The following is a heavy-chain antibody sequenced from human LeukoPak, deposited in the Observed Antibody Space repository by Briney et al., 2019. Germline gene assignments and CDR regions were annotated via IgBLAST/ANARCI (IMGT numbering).Heavy chain of an antibody. V-gene: IGHV4-4*09. D-gene: IGHD1-1*01. CDR3: ARAKAGTSH. CDR1: GDSISDYY. CDR2: IYNSGST. J-gene: IGHJ4*02. Sequence: SETLSLTCTVSGDSISDYYCAWIRQPPGKGLEWIGHIYNSGSTNYNPSFKSRVTISADTSKNQFSLKLSFLTAADTAMYYCARAKAGTSHWGQGTLVTVSS.